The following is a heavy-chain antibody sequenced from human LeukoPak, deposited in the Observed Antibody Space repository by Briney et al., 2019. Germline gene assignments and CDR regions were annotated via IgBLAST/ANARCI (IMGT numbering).Heavy chain of an antibody. J-gene: IGHJ4*02. CDR1: GFTFSSYS. Sequence: PGGSLRLSCAASGFTFSSYSMHWVRQALGKGLEWVAVISYDGSNKYYADSVKGRFTISRDNSKNTLYLQMNSLRAEDTAVYYCAKDRRSTSWRYFDYWGQGTLVTVSS. CDR2: ISYDGSNK. V-gene: IGHV3-30*18. D-gene: IGHD2-2*01. CDR3: AKDRRSTSWRYFDY.